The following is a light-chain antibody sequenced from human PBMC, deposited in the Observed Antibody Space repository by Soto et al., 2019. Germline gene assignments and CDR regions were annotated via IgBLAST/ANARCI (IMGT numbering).Light chain of an antibody. CDR3: TSYTSTVYV. V-gene: IGLV2-14*01. CDR1: SSDVGGYNY. Sequence: QSALTQPASVSGSPGQSITISCTGTSSDVGGYNYVSWFQQHPGKAPKLMIYDVSNRPSGVSNRFSCSKSGNTASLTISGLQAEDEADYYCTSYTSTVYVFGTGTKLTVL. J-gene: IGLJ1*01. CDR2: DVS.